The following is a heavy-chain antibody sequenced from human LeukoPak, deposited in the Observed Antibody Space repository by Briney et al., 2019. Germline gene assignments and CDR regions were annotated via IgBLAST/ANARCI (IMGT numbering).Heavy chain of an antibody. J-gene: IGHJ4*02. CDR2: ISSSGSTI. Sequence: GSLRLSCAASGFTFSDYYMSWIRQAPGKGLEWISYISSSGSTIYYADSVKGRFTISRDNAKNSLYLQMNRLRAEDTAVYYCARRSTRYCGGDCYFDYWGQGTLVTVSS. D-gene: IGHD2-21*02. V-gene: IGHV3-11*01. CDR3: ARRSTRYCGGDCYFDY. CDR1: GFTFSDYY.